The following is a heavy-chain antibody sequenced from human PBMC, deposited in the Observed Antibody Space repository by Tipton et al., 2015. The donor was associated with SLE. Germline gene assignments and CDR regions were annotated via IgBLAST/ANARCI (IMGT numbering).Heavy chain of an antibody. D-gene: IGHD3-3*01. CDR2: IASYGGGTV. J-gene: IGHJ4*02. Sequence: SLRLFCVASGFTFSSYEMNWVRQAPGKGLEWVSYIASYGGGTVYYADSVKGRFSIFRENAKNSLYLQMNSLRAEDTAVYYCARHHDFWSGYYRAFDYWGQGALVTVSS. CDR1: GFTFSSYE. V-gene: IGHV3-48*03. CDR3: ARHHDFWSGYYRAFDY.